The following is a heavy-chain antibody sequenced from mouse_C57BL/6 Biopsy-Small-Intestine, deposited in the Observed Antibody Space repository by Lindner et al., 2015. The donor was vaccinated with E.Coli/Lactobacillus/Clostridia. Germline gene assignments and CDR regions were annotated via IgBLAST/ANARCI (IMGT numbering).Heavy chain of an antibody. CDR3: AKETTVWNY. J-gene: IGHJ2*01. CDR2: INPSSGYT. V-gene: IGHV1-4*01. CDR1: GYTFTSYT. D-gene: IGHD1-1*01. Sequence: VQLQESGAELARPGASVKMSCKASGYTFTSYTMHWVKQRPGQGLEWIGYINPSSGYTKYNQKFKDKATLTADKSSSTAYMQLSSLTSEDSAVYYCAKETTVWNYWGQGTTLTVSS.